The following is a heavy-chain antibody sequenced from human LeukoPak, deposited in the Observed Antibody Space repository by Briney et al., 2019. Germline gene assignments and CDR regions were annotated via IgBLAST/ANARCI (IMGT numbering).Heavy chain of an antibody. J-gene: IGHJ4*02. CDR1: GFNFSSFG. V-gene: IGHV3-30*02. D-gene: IGHD2-8*02. CDR3: ARDLTGKYYIAY. Sequence: GGSLRLSCAASGFNFSSFGMHWVRQAPGEGLEWVAYIGYTGTNTSYAASVKGRFTISRDNSKNTVHLQMNSLRAADTALYSCARDLTGKYYIAYWGQGTLVTVSS. CDR2: IGYTGTNT.